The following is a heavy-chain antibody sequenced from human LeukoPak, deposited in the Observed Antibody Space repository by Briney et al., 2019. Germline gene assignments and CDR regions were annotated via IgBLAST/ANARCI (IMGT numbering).Heavy chain of an antibody. CDR1: GFTFSGSA. CDR3: TRSDYDSSGYPY. D-gene: IGHD3-22*01. J-gene: IGHJ4*02. Sequence: GGSLRLSCAASGFTFSGSAMHWVRQASGKGLEWVGRIRSKANSYATAYAASVKGRFTISRDDSKNTAYLQMNSLKTEDTAVYYCTRSDYDSSGYPYWGQGTLVTVSS. V-gene: IGHV3-73*01. CDR2: IRSKANSYAT.